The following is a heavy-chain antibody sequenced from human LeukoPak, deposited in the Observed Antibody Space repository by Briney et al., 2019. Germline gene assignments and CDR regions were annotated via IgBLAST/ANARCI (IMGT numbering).Heavy chain of an antibody. Sequence: GVSLRLSYAASGFSFSGSAMHWVRQASGKGLEWVGRIRSKANSLTTTYAASVKGRFTISRDDSKNTAYLQMNSLKTEDTAVYYCSRLSPDGYNPFDFDYWGQGTLVTVSS. CDR3: SRLSPDGYNPFDFDY. V-gene: IGHV3-73*01. J-gene: IGHJ4*02. CDR2: IRSKANSLTT. D-gene: IGHD5-24*01. CDR1: GFSFSGSA.